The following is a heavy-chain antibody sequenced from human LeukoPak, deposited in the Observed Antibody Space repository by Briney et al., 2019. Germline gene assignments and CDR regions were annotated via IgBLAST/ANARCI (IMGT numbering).Heavy chain of an antibody. Sequence: GGSLRLSCAASGFTFRSYAMHWVRQAPGKGLEWVAVIWYDGNNKYYADSVKGRFTISRDNSKNTLYLQMSSLRAEDTAVYYCARTRQCSGGSCEDWYFDLWGRGTLVTVSS. D-gene: IGHD2-15*01. CDR3: ARTRQCSGGSCEDWYFDL. J-gene: IGHJ2*01. CDR1: GFTFRSYA. V-gene: IGHV3-33*01. CDR2: IWYDGNNK.